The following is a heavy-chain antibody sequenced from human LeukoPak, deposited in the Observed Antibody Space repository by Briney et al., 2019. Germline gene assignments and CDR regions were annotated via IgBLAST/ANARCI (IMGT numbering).Heavy chain of an antibody. V-gene: IGHV4-59*08. CDR1: GGSISSYY. J-gene: IGHJ3*02. CDR2: IYYSGST. CDR3: ARRVTMVRGVILDAFDI. Sequence: SETLSLTCTVSGGSISSYYWSWTRQPPGKGLEWIGYIYYSGSTNYNPSLKSRVTISVDTSKNQFSLKLSSVTAADTAVYYCARRVTMVRGVILDAFDIWGQGTMVTVSS. D-gene: IGHD3-10*01.